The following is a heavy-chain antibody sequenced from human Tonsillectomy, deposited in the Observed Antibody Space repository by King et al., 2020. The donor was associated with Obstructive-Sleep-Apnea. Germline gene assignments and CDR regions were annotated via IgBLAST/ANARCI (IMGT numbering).Heavy chain of an antibody. V-gene: IGHV4-59*01. CDR3: ARAPYGSGIIDWFDP. CDR1: GGSISTYY. J-gene: IGHJ5*02. Sequence: VQLQESGPGLVKPSETLSLTCTVSGGSISTYYWSWLRQPPGKGLEWIGYTYYSGSSNYNPSLKSRVTISVDTSKNQFSLNLNSVTAADTAVYFCARAPYGSGIIDWFDPWGQGTLVTVSS. D-gene: IGHD3-10*01. CDR2: TYYSGSS.